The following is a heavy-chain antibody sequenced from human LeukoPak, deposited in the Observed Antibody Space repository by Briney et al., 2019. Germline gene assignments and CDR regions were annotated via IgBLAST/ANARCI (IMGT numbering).Heavy chain of an antibody. CDR1: GFTFSDYY. CDR3: ARGGRKTAVACTTGAIDY. V-gene: IGHV3-11*06. CDR2: ISSSSSYT. D-gene: IGHD6-19*01. Sequence: GGSLRLSCAASGFTFSDYYMSWIRQAPGKGLEWVSYISSSSSYTNYADSVKGRFTISRDNAKNSLYLQMNNLRAEDTAVYYCARGGRKTAVACTTGAIDYWGQGTLVTVSS. J-gene: IGHJ4*02.